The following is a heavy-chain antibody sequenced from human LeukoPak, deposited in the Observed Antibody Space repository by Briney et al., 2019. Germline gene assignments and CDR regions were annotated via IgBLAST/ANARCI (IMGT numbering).Heavy chain of an antibody. Sequence: GGSLRLSCVASGSTFSSYAMSWVRQAPGKGLEWVSAISGSGGSTYYADSVKGRFTISRDNSKNTLYLQMNGLRAEDTAVYYCAKDTGELKYYFDYWGQGTLVTVSS. D-gene: IGHD1-26*01. CDR1: GSTFSSYA. CDR3: AKDTGELKYYFDY. V-gene: IGHV3-23*01. J-gene: IGHJ4*02. CDR2: ISGSGGST.